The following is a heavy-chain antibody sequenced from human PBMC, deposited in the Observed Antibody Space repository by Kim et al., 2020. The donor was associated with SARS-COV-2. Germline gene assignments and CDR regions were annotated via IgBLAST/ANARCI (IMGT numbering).Heavy chain of an antibody. Sequence: ASVKVSCKASGYTFTGYCIHWVRQAPGQGLEWMGRINPNNGDTIYAQKFQGRVTMTRDTSISTAYMELSSLRSDDTAVYYCVRAAHMIILGNGDNRFDPWGQGTLVTVSS. CDR1: GYTFTGYC. D-gene: IGHD3-16*01. CDR2: INPNNGDT. J-gene: IGHJ5*02. V-gene: IGHV1-2*06. CDR3: VRAAHMIILGNGDNRFDP.